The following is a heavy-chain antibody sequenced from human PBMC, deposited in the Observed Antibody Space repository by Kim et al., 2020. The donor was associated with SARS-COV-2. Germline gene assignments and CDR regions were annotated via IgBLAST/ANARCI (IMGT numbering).Heavy chain of an antibody. J-gene: IGHJ4*02. CDR2: SVK. CDR3: ANSIGYAFDY. D-gene: IGHD2-15*01. Sequence: SVKFYADSVKGRITIARDNAKNSLYLQMDSLRAEDTAVYYCANSIGYAFDYWGQGTMVTVSS. V-gene: IGHV3-7*03.